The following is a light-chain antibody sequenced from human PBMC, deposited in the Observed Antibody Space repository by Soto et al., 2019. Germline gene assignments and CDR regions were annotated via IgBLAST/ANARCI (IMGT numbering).Light chain of an antibody. J-gene: IGKJ4*01. CDR2: AAS. CDR1: QSISRN. CDR3: QQSYSIPLT. V-gene: IGKV1-39*01. Sequence: DTQMTQSPSSLSASVGDRVTITCRASQSISRNLNWYQQKPGKAPKLLIYAASSLQSGVPSRFSGSGSGTDFTLTISSLQPEDFATYYCQQSYSIPLTFGGGTKVEIK.